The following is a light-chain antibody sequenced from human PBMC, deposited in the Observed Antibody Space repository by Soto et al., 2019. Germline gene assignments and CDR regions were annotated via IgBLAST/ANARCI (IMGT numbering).Light chain of an antibody. CDR2: GNS. J-gene: IGLJ1*01. Sequence: QSALTQPPSVSGAPGQRVTISCTGSSSNIGAGYDVHWYQQFPGTAPKLLIYGNSNRPSGVPDRFSGSKSGTSASLAITGLQAEDEADYYCQSYDSSLSGYVFGPGTKVTVL. CDR1: SSNIGAGYD. CDR3: QSYDSSLSGYV. V-gene: IGLV1-40*01.